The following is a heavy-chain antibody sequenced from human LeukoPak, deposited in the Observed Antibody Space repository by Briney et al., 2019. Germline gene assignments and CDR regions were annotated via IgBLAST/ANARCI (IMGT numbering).Heavy chain of an antibody. D-gene: IGHD6-13*01. CDR1: VYTLTELS. Sequence: GASVKVSCKVSVYTLTELSMHWVRQAPGKGLEWMGGFDPEDGETIYAQKFQGRVTMTEDTSTDTAYMELSSLRSEDTAVYYCATGGAAAGTGRLDYWGQGTLVTVSS. CDR2: FDPEDGET. V-gene: IGHV1-24*01. J-gene: IGHJ4*02. CDR3: ATGGAAAGTGRLDY.